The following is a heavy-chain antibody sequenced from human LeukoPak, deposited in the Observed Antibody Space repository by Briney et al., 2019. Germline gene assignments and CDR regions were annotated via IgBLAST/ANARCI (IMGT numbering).Heavy chain of an antibody. D-gene: IGHD3-22*01. V-gene: IGHV1-2*02. CDR2: VNPNSSGT. J-gene: IGHJ3*02. CDR3: ARFKEVYYYDSSGSDPVGAFDI. Sequence: SVTVSFKASGCTFTGYYMHWVRQPPAQGLEWMGWVNPNSSGTNYAKKFQGRVTMTRDMYIRTAYMELSRMRSDDTAVYYCARFKEVYYYDSSGSDPVGAFDIWGQGTMVTVSS. CDR1: GCTFTGYY.